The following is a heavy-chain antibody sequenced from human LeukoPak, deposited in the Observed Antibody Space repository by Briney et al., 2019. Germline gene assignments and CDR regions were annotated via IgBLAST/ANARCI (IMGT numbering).Heavy chain of an antibody. V-gene: IGHV3-30-3*01. Sequence: GGSLRLSCAASGFSFSTYEMNWVRQAPGKGLEWVAVISYDGSNEYYADSVKGRFTISRDNSKNTLYLQMNSLSVEDTAVYYCARVGYYASGPFSYFDYWGQGTLVTVSS. D-gene: IGHD3-10*01. J-gene: IGHJ4*02. CDR3: ARVGYYASGPFSYFDY. CDR1: GFSFSTYE. CDR2: ISYDGSNE.